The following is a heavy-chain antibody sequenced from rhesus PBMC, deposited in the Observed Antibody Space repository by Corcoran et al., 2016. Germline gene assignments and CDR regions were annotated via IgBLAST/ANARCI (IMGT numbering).Heavy chain of an antibody. V-gene: IGHV4-76*01. CDR2: IYGSRGST. CDR1: GGSISSGYD. Sequence: QVQLQESGPGVVKPSETLSVTCAVSGGSISSGYDWSWVRQLPGKGLEWIGYIYGSRGSTNYTPALKNRVTIPKDASKNQFSLKLSSVTAADTAVYYCARDNVGIDYWGQGVLVTVSS. D-gene: IGHD1-26*01. J-gene: IGHJ4*01. CDR3: ARDNVGIDY.